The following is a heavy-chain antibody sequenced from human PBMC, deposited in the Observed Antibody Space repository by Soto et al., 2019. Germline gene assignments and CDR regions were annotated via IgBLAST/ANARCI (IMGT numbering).Heavy chain of an antibody. CDR1: GFTFSTYS. CDR2: ISSSGSNI. D-gene: IGHD2-2*01. Sequence: GSLRLSCAASGFTFSTYSMSWVRQAPGKGLEWVSGISSSGSNIYYAESVKGRFTISRDNFKNTLYLQMNSLRVEDTAVYYCAKGYCGTTSCYYFDYWGQGTLVTVSS. CDR3: AKGYCGTTSCYYFDY. V-gene: IGHV3-23*01. J-gene: IGHJ4*02.